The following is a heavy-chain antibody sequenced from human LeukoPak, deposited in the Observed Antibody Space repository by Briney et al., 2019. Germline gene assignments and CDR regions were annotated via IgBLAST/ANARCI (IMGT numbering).Heavy chain of an antibody. J-gene: IGHJ4*02. D-gene: IGHD1-14*01. CDR3: AALSRTSIDY. CDR1: GGSISSGSYY. V-gene: IGHV4-61*02. CDR2: IYTSGST. Sequence: SETLSLTCTVSGGSISSGSYYWSWIRQPAGKGLEWIGRIYTSGSTNYNPSLKSRVTISVDTSKDQFSLKLSSVTAADTAVYYCAALSRTSIDYWGQGTLVTVSS.